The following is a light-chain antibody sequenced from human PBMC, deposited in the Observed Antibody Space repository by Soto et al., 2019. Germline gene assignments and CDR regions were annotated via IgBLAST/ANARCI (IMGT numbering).Light chain of an antibody. J-gene: IGKJ1*01. CDR3: QQSFSTPRT. CDR1: QSISSY. V-gene: IGKV1-39*01. CDR2: GAS. Sequence: DIQMTQSPSSLSASVGDIVTITFRASQSISSYLNWYQQKPGKAPKLLIYGASSLQSGVPSRFSGSGSGTDFTLTISSLQPEDFGTYYCQQSFSTPRTFGQGTKVDI.